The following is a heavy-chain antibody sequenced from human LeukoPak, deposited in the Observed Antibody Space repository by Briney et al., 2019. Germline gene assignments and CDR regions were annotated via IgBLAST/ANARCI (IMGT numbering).Heavy chain of an antibody. Sequence: GGSLRLSCAASGFTFSSYGMHWVRQAPGKGLEWVAVIWYDGSNKYYADSVKGRFTISRDNSKNTLYLQMNSLRAEDTAVYYCAKDQIAVAVYYFDYWGQGTLVTVSS. CDR2: IWYDGSNK. V-gene: IGHV3-33*06. J-gene: IGHJ4*02. CDR3: AKDQIAVAVYYFDY. D-gene: IGHD6-19*01. CDR1: GFTFSSYG.